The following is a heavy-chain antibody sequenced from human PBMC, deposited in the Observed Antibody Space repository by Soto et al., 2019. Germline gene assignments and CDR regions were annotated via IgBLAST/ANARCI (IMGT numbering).Heavy chain of an antibody. V-gene: IGHV1-18*01. CDR3: ARGTGYSSSWGQESSYYYGMDV. CDR1: GYTFTTYG. J-gene: IGHJ6*02. CDR2: ISAYNGNT. Sequence: QVQLVQSGAEVKKPGASVKVSCKASGYTFTTYGISWVRQAPGQGLEWMGWISAYNGNTNYAQKLQGRVTMTTDTSTSTAYMELRSLRSDDTAVYYCARGTGYSSSWGQESSYYYGMDVWGQGTTVTVSS. D-gene: IGHD6-13*01.